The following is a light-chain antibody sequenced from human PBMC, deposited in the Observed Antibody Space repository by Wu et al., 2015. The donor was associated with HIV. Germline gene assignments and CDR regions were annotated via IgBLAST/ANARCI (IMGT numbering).Light chain of an antibody. J-gene: IGKJ5*01. Sequence: EIVMTQSPATLSVFPGERATLSCRASRSVNSLLAWYQQKPGQAPRLLIYAASQRASGLPARFSGRGSGTDFTLTISSLEPEDFAVYYCQQHTNWPLTFGQGTRLEI. CDR2: AAS. CDR1: RSVNSL. CDR3: QQHTNWPLT. V-gene: IGKV3-11*01.